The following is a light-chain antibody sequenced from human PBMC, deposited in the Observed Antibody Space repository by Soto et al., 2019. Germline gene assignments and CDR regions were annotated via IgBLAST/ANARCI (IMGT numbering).Light chain of an antibody. CDR2: SAS. V-gene: IGKV1-8*01. CDR3: ELYYSYPYT. J-gene: IGKJ3*01. Sequence: RMTLSPSSLSCTPEDRVTITCRASQCISSYLAWYQQKPGKAPKLLIYSASTLQSGVPSRFSGSGSGTEFTLTICFLQAEDFVSYCSELYYSYPYTFGPGTKVDI. CDR1: QCISSY.